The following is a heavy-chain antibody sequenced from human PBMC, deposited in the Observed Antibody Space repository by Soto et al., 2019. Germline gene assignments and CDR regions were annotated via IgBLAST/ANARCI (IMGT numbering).Heavy chain of an antibody. D-gene: IGHD6-19*01. CDR2: INPNGGNT. Sequence: QVQLVQSGAEVKKPGASVKVSCKASGYTFASHYIHWVRQAPGQGLEWMGVINPNGGNTRYNQRLQGRLTMTSDTPTNTVYLDLSSRRSNDTAVYYCGRDTAGLDYWGQGTLVTVSS. CDR1: GYTFASHY. V-gene: IGHV1-46*01. CDR3: GRDTAGLDY. J-gene: IGHJ4*02.